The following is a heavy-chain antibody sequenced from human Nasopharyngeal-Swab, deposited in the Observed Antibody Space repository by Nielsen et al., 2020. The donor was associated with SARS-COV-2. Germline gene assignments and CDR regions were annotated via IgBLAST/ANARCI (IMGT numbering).Heavy chain of an antibody. V-gene: IGHV3-74*01. CDR3: ARPKSGSYFDY. D-gene: IGHD1-26*01. CDR1: GFTFSSYS. Sequence: GESLKISCAAAGFTFSSYSMNWVRQAPGKGLVWVSRINSDGSSTSYADSVKGRFTISRDNAKNTLYLQMNSLRAEDTAVYYCARPKSGSYFDYWGQGTLVTVSS. J-gene: IGHJ4*02. CDR2: INSDGSST.